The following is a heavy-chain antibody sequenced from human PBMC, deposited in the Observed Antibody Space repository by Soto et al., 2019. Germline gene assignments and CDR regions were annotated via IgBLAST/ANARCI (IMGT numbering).Heavy chain of an antibody. CDR1: GFTFSSYG. CDR2: ISGSGAAT. D-gene: IGHD3-3*01. CDR3: AKVLYGVVTYFDS. J-gene: IGHJ4*02. V-gene: IGHV3-23*01. Sequence: EVQLLESGGGLVQPGGSMRLSCASSGFTFSSYGMTWVRRPPGKVLEWVSAISGSGAATYYADSVQGRFTISRDNSNNTLYLQMNSLRAEDTAVYSCAKVLYGVVTYFDSWGQGTLVTVSS.